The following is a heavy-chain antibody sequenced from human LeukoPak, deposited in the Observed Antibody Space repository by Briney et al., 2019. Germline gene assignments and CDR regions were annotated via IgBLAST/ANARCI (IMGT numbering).Heavy chain of an antibody. CDR3: ARDLVGATTGGAFDI. V-gene: IGHV1-69*06. Sequence: SVKVSCKASGGTFISYAISWVRQAPGQGLEWMGGIIPIFGTANYAQKFQGRVTITADKSTSTAYMELSSLRSEDTAVYYCARDLVGATTGGAFDIWGQGTMVTVSS. D-gene: IGHD1-26*01. CDR1: GGTFISYA. CDR2: IIPIFGTA. J-gene: IGHJ3*02.